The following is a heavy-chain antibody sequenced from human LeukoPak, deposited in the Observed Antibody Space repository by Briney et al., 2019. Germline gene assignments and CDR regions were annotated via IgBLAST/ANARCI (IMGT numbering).Heavy chain of an antibody. J-gene: IGHJ4*02. CDR2: IYLGDSDT. CDR1: GFSSTNSW. D-gene: IGHD6-19*01. V-gene: IGHV5-51*01. Sequence: GESLKISCKGSGFSSTNSWIAWVRQVPGKGLEWMGIIYLGDSDTRYSPSFRGQVTISADKSITTAYLQWSSLRASDTAIYYCVRHPSSTRGWPLDYWGQGTLVTVSS. CDR3: VRHPSSTRGWPLDY.